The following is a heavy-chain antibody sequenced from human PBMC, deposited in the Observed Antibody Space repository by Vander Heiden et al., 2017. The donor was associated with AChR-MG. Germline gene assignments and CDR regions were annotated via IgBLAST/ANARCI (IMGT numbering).Heavy chain of an antibody. Sequence: QVQLQESGPGLVKPSETLSLTCTVSGGSISSYYWSWIRQPPGKGLEWIGYIYYSGSTNYNPSLKSRVTISVDTSKNQFSLKLSSVTAADTAVYYCAKDNRYYYDSSGFDPWGQGTLVTVSS. CDR3: AKDNRYYYDSSGFDP. CDR1: GGSISSYY. D-gene: IGHD3-22*01. J-gene: IGHJ5*02. CDR2: IYYSGST. V-gene: IGHV4-59*01.